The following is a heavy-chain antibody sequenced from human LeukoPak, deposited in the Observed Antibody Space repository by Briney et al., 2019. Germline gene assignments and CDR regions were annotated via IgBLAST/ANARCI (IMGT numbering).Heavy chain of an antibody. Sequence: SGTLSLTCTVSGDSITTYYWSWIRQPPGKGLEWIGYIYYKGNTNYNPSLKSRVTMSLDTSKNQFSLKLNSVTAADTAVYYCARRGSLDYWGQGTLVTVSS. CDR3: ARRGSLDY. J-gene: IGHJ4*02. V-gene: IGHV4-59*01. D-gene: IGHD5-12*01. CDR2: IYYKGNT. CDR1: GDSITTYY.